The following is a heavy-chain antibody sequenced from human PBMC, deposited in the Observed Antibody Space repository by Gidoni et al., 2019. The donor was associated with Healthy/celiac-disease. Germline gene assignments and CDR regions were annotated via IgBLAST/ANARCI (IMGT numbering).Heavy chain of an antibody. CDR3: AKWVGGHSSSFDP. D-gene: IGHD6-6*01. Sequence: EVQLLESGGGLVQPGGSLRLYCAASGFTFSSYAMSLVRQAPGKGLEWVSAISCSGGSTYYADSVKGRFTISRDNSKNTLYLQMNSLRAEDTAVYYCAKWVGGHSSSFDPWGQGTLVTVSS. J-gene: IGHJ5*02. CDR1: GFTFSSYA. V-gene: IGHV3-23*01. CDR2: ISCSGGST.